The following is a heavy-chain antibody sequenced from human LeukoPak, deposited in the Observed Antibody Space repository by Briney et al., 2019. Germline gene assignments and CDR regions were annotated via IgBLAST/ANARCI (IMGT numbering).Heavy chain of an antibody. J-gene: IGHJ4*02. CDR1: GGSFSGYY. CDR3: ARESSRYFDWLASYYFDY. V-gene: IGHV4-34*01. CDR2: INHSGST. Sequence: PSETLSLTCAVYGGSFSGYYWSWIRQPPGKGLEWIGEINHSGSTNYNPSLKSRVTISVDTSKNQFSLKLSSVTAADTAVYYCARESSRYFDWLASYYFDYWGQGTLVTVSS. D-gene: IGHD3-9*01.